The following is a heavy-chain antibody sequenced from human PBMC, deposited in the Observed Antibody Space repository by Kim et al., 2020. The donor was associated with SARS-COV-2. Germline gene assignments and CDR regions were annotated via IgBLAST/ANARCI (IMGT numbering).Heavy chain of an antibody. CDR3: ARGHDYGDYVLKFAFDI. Sequence: SETLSLTCTVSGGSISSYYWSWIRQPPGKGLEWIGYIYYSGSTNYNPSLKSRVTISVDTSKNQFSLKLSSVTAADTAVYYCARGHDYGDYVLKFAFDIWGQGTLVTVSS. D-gene: IGHD4-17*01. CDR1: GGSISSYY. CDR2: IYYSGST. V-gene: IGHV4-59*01. J-gene: IGHJ3*02.